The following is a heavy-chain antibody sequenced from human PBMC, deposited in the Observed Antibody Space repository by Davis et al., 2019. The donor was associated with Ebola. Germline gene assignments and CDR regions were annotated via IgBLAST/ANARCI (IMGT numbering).Heavy chain of an antibody. CDR3: ARDFDGGNYYFDY. D-gene: IGHD3-9*01. Sequence: SVKVSCKTSGGSFSSHPISWVRQAPRQGLEWMGGIIPIFDTPHYAQKFQGRITNTADASTSTAYMELSSLRSEDTATYFCARDFDGGNYYFDYWGPGTPVTVSS. CDR2: IIPIFDTP. V-gene: IGHV1-69*13. J-gene: IGHJ4*02. CDR1: GGSFSSHP.